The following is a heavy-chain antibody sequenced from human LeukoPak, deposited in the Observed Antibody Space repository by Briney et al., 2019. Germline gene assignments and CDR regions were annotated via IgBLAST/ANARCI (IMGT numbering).Heavy chain of an antibody. CDR1: GFTFSAYS. CDR2: IGSTSAYK. Sequence: GGSLRLSCTASGFTFSAYSMNWVRQAPGKGLEWVSSIGSTSAYKYYAESLKGRLTISRDNSKNTVYLQMSSLRSEDTAVYFCAQDVPIERVPGVGPGSWGQGTLVIVSS. D-gene: IGHD2-8*01. J-gene: IGHJ5*02. CDR3: AQDVPIERVPGVGPGS. V-gene: IGHV3-21*01.